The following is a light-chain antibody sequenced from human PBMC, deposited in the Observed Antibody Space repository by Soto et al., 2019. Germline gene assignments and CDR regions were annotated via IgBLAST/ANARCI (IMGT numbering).Light chain of an antibody. CDR1: QSVSSN. CDR3: QQYNNWSPWT. Sequence: EIVMTQSPATLSVSPGERATLSCRASQSVSSNLAWYQQKPGQAPRLLIYGASTRATGIPARFSGSGSGTAFTLTISSLQSEDFAVYYCQQYNNWSPWTFGQGNKVEIK. CDR2: GAS. J-gene: IGKJ1*01. V-gene: IGKV3-15*01.